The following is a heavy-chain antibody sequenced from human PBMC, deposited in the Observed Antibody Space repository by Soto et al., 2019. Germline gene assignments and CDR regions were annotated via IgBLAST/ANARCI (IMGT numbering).Heavy chain of an antibody. V-gene: IGHV4-31*03. J-gene: IGHJ4*02. CDR1: GGSISSGGYY. CDR3: ARVRIAAAGTDYFDY. Sequence: PSETLSLTCTVSGGSISSGGYYWSWIRQHPGKGLEWIGYIYYSGSTYYNPSLKSRVTISVDTSKNQFSLKLSSVTAADTAVYYCARVRIAAAGTDYFDYWGQGTLVTSPQ. D-gene: IGHD6-13*01. CDR2: IYYSGST.